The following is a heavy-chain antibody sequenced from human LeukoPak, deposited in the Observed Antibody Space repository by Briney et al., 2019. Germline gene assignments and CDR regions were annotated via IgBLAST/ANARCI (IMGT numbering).Heavy chain of an antibody. CDR3: ARALDSSSSRYQAFEY. Sequence: PGGPLRLSCAASGFTFSSYWMSWVRQAPGKGLGWVANIKQDESEKYYVDSVKGRFTISRDNAKNSLYLQMNNLRAEDTAVYYCARALDSSSSRYQAFEYWGQGTLVTVSS. D-gene: IGHD2-2*01. J-gene: IGHJ4*02. V-gene: IGHV3-7*01. CDR1: GFTFSSYW. CDR2: IKQDESEK.